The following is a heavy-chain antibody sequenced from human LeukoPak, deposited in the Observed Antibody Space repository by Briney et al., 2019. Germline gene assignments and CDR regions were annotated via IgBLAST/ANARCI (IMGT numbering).Heavy chain of an antibody. D-gene: IGHD1-14*01. CDR1: GFTFSSYE. V-gene: IGHV3-48*03. CDR2: ISSSGSTI. J-gene: IGHJ6*03. Sequence: PGGSLRLSCAASGFTFSSYEMNWVRQAPGKGLEWVSYISSSGSTIYYADSVKGRFTISRDNAKNSLYLQMNSLRAEDTAVYYCARDPDSHYLSYMDVWGKGTTVTVSS. CDR3: ARDPDSHYLSYMDV.